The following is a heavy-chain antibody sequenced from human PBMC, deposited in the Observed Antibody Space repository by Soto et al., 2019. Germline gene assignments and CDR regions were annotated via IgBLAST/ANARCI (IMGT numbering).Heavy chain of an antibody. J-gene: IGHJ4*02. CDR1: GFSLSTSGVG. CDR2: IYWDDDK. V-gene: IGHV2-5*02. CDR3: EHRRRRSYFDD. Sequence: QIPLKESGPTLVKPTQTLPMTCTISGFSLSTSGVGVGWIRPLPGKALEWLALIYWDDDKRSSPSLKSSLTITKGTPTNQVALTMTNMDPVDTATSCWEHRRRRSYFDDMSPGTLVTVSS.